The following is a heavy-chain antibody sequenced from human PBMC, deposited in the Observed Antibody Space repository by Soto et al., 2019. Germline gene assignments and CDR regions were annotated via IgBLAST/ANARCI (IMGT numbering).Heavy chain of an antibody. CDR2: IYWDDDK. CDR1: GFSLSTSGVG. CDR3: AHSRDYCSGGSCYPSAEYFQH. J-gene: IGHJ1*01. Sequence: QITLKESGPTLVKPTQTLTLTCTFSGFSLSTSGVGVGWIRQPPGKALEWLALIYWDDDKRYSPSLKSRLTITKDTSKNQVVLTMTNMDPVDTATYYCAHSRDYCSGGSCYPSAEYFQHWGQGTLVTVSS. D-gene: IGHD2-15*01. V-gene: IGHV2-5*02.